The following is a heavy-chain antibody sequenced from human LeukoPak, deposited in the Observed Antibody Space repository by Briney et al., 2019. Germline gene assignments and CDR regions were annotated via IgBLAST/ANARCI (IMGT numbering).Heavy chain of an antibody. Sequence: SETLSPTCAVSGGSISSGYYSWSWIRQPPGKGLEWIGYIYPSGSTYYNPSLKSRVIISIDGSKNQFSLKLSSVTAADTAVYYCARGSTLDYWGQGTLVTVSS. D-gene: IGHD2-15*01. J-gene: IGHJ4*02. CDR3: ARGSTLDY. CDR2: IYPSGST. V-gene: IGHV4-30-2*01. CDR1: GGSISSGYYS.